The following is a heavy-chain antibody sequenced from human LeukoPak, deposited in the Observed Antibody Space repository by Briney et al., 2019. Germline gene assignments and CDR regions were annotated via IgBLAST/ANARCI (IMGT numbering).Heavy chain of an antibody. CDR3: AKSPVAAAQDFDY. D-gene: IGHD6-13*01. Sequence: GGSLRLSCAASGFTFSSYAMSWVRQAPGRGLEWVSTIGGSGGSTYYADSVKGRFTISRDNSKNTLYLQMNSLRAEDTAVYYCAKSPVAAAQDFDYWGQGTLVTVSS. CDR1: GFTFSSYA. CDR2: IGGSGGST. V-gene: IGHV3-23*01. J-gene: IGHJ4*02.